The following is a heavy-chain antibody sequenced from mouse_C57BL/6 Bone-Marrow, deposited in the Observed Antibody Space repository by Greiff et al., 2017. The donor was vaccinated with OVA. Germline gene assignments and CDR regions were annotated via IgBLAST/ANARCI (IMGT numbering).Heavy chain of an antibody. CDR1: GFNIKDDY. CDR3: TSITTVVGDWYFDV. CDR2: IDPENGDT. V-gene: IGHV14-4*01. Sequence: VQLQQSGAELVRPGASVKLSCTASGFNIKDDYMHWVKQRPEQGLEWIGWIDPENGDTEYASKFQGKATITADTSSNTAYLPLSSLTSEDTAVYYCTSITTVVGDWYFDVWGTGTTVTVSS. J-gene: IGHJ1*03. D-gene: IGHD1-1*01.